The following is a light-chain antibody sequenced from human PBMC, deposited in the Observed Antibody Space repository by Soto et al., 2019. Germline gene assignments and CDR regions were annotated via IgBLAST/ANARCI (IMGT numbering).Light chain of an antibody. Sequence: QSALTQPASVSGSPGQSITISCIGTSSDVGGYNFVSRYQQHPGKAPKVIIYNVDNRPSGVSYRFSGSKSGNTASLTISGLHAEDEADYYCSSYTASRNLVFGGGTKLTVL. J-gene: IGLJ2*01. CDR3: SSYTASRNLV. V-gene: IGLV2-14*03. CDR2: NVD. CDR1: SSDVGGYNF.